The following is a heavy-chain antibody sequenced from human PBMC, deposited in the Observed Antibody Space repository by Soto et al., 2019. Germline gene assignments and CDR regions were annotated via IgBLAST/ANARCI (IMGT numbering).Heavy chain of an antibody. V-gene: IGHV1-69*12. D-gene: IGHD4-4*01. Sequence: VQLVQSGAEVKEPGSSVKVSCKASGGTFSSYAISWVRQAPGQGLEWMGGIIPLFRTPDYAQKFQGRVTITADEPTSTAYMELSSLRFDDTAVYYCARDNDRLQLGGNYYYIMDVWGQGTTITVSS. CDR2: IIPLFRTP. CDR1: GGTFSSYA. CDR3: ARDNDRLQLGGNYYYIMDV. J-gene: IGHJ6*02.